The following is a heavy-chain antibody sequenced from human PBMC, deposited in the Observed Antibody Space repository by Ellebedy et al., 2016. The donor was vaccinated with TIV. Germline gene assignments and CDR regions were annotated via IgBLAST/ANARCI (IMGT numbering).Heavy chain of an antibody. V-gene: IGHV3-23*01. J-gene: IGHJ3*02. D-gene: IGHD3-3*01. CDR3: AKDRVGILGTRYAFDI. CDR2: ISGTGAQT. Sequence: GGSLRLSXSTAGFSSNNYGMNWVRQAPGKGLQWVSAISGTGAQTHYADAVKGRFTISRDNSKNIVYLQMNSLTADDTAVYYCAKDRVGILGTRYAFDIWGRGTMVTVSS. CDR1: GFSSNNYG.